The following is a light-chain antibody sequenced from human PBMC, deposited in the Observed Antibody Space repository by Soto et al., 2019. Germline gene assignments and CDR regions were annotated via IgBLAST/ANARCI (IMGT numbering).Light chain of an antibody. V-gene: IGKV1-39*01. Sequence: IQMTQCPSFQSASVVYRVTITCRASQAISNYLNWYQQKPGKAPNLLIFGAKTLQSGVPSRFSGSGYGTDFTLTITTLQPEDVGIYYCQQCHATPLTFGQGTRLEIK. CDR2: GAK. CDR3: QQCHATPLT. J-gene: IGKJ5*01. CDR1: QAISNY.